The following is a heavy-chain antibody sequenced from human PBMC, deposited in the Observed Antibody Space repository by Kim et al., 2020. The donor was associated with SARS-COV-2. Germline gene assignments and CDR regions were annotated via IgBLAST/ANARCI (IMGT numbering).Heavy chain of an antibody. CDR3: ARGKYDILTGYFDY. J-gene: IGHJ4*02. Sequence: AQKFQGRVTITADESTSTAYMERSSLRSEDTAVYYCARGKYDILTGYFDYWGQGTLVTVSS. V-gene: IGHV1-69*01. D-gene: IGHD3-9*01.